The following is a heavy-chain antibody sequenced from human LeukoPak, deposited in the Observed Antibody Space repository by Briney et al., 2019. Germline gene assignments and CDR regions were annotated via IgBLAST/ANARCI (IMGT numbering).Heavy chain of an antibody. CDR3: ARDLTAFFDY. CDR2: INPNSGGT. V-gene: IGHV1-2*02. D-gene: IGHD3-16*01. J-gene: IGHJ4*02. Sequence: GASVKVTCKASGYTFIGYYLHGVRQAPGRGREGMGWINPNSGGTNYAQKFQGRVTMTRDTSISTAYMELSRLRSDDTAVYYCARDLTAFFDYWGQGTLVTVSS. CDR1: GYTFIGYY.